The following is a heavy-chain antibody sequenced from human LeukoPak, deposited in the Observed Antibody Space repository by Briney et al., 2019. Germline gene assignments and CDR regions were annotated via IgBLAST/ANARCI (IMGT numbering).Heavy chain of an antibody. CDR1: GFTFSTFG. J-gene: IGHJ6*02. CDR3: ARGYSSSWYPYYYYGMDV. Sequence: GGSLRLSCAASGFTFSTFGMHWVRQATGKGLVWVSAIGTAGDTYYPGSVKGRFTISRENAKISLYLQMNSLRAGDTAVYYCARGYSSSWYPYYYYGMDVWGQGTTVTVSS. V-gene: IGHV3-13*01. D-gene: IGHD6-13*01. CDR2: IGTAGDT.